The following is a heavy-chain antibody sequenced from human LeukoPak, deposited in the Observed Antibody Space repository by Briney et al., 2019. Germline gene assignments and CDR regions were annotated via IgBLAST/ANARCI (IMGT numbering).Heavy chain of an antibody. Sequence: DSEKGRFTISGDNSKNTLYLQMNSLRAEDTAVYYCAKDRLLAQYYYDSSGQAFDYWGQGTLVTVSS. CDR3: AKDRLLAQYYYDSSGQAFDY. D-gene: IGHD3-22*01. V-gene: IGHV3-30*02. J-gene: IGHJ4*02.